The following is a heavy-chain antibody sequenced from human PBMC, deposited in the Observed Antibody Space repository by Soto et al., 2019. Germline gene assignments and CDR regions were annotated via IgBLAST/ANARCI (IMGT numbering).Heavy chain of an antibody. Sequence: QVQLVESGGGVVQPGRSLRLSCAASGFTFSSYGMHWVRQAPGKGLEWVAVIWYDGSNKYYADSVKGRFTISRDNSKNTLYLQMNRLRAEDTAVYYCARDRDYGDFDYWGQGTLVTVSS. CDR1: GFTFSSYG. CDR3: ARDRDYGDFDY. CDR2: IWYDGSNK. J-gene: IGHJ4*02. V-gene: IGHV3-33*01. D-gene: IGHD4-17*01.